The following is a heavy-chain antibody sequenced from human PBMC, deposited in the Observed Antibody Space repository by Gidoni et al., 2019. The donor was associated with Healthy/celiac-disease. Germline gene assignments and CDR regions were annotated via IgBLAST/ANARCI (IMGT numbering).Heavy chain of an antibody. CDR3: ARWVVRDFWSVRLQSDAFDI. J-gene: IGHJ3*02. CDR1: GYSFTSYW. V-gene: IGHV5-51*03. Sequence: EVQLVQSGAEVKKPGESLKISCKGSGYSFTSYWIGWVRQMPGKGLEWMGIIAPGDADTRYSPSFQGQVTISADKSISTAYLQWSSLKASDTAMYYCARWVVRDFWSVRLQSDAFDIWGQGTMVTVSS. D-gene: IGHD3-3*01. CDR2: IAPGDADT.